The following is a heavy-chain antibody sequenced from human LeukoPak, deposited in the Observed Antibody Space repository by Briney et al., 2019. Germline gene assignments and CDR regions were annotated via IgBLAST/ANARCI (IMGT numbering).Heavy chain of an antibody. Sequence: ASVKVSCKASGGTFSSYGSSWVRQAPGQGLEGMGWISAYNGNTNYAQKLQGRVTMTTDTSTRTAYMELSSLRSEDTAVYYCARDNDSRDPPHFDYWGQGTLVTVSS. CDR2: ISAYNGNT. CDR3: ARDNDSRDPPHFDY. CDR1: GGTFSSYG. D-gene: IGHD3-16*01. V-gene: IGHV1-18*01. J-gene: IGHJ4*02.